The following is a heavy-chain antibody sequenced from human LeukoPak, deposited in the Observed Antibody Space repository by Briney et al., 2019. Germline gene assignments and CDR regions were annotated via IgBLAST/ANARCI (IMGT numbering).Heavy chain of an antibody. Sequence: GGSLRLSCAASGFTFDDYAMHWVRQAPGKGLEWVSLISWDGGSTYYGDSVKGRFTISRDNSKNSLYLQMNSLRAEDTALYYCAKSIAVAGFAGGRTFDYWGQGSLVTVSS. CDR1: GFTFDDYA. J-gene: IGHJ4*02. CDR2: ISWDGGST. CDR3: AKSIAVAGFAGGRTFDY. V-gene: IGHV3-43D*03. D-gene: IGHD6-19*01.